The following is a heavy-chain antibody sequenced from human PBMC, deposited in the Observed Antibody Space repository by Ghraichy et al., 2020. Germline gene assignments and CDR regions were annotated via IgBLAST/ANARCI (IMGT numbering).Heavy chain of an antibody. Sequence: GESLNISCAASGFTFNTYYMTWVRQAPGKGLEWVANIKQDGSEKYYVDSGKGRFTISRDNDKDSVYLQMNSLRAEDTAVYYCGRGGYIYGSNPVDYWGQGNQVTVSS. CDR1: GFTFNTYY. J-gene: IGHJ4*02. V-gene: IGHV3-7*04. CDR3: GRGGYIYGSNPVDY. CDR2: IKQDGSEK. D-gene: IGHD5-18*01.